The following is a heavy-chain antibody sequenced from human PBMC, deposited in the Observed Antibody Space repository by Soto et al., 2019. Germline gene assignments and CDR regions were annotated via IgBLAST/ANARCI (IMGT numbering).Heavy chain of an antibody. CDR3: AAIRIADYGMDV. CDR1: RVAFTSSS. CDR2: IVVGSGNT. D-gene: IGHD2-15*01. J-gene: IGHJ6*04. Sequence: ACRVAFTSSSVRWVQHDRRQRLEWIGWIVVGSGNTNYAQKFQERVTITRDMSKSTAYMELSSLRSEDTAVYYCAAIRIADYGMDVWGKGTTVPVSS. V-gene: IGHV1-58*01.